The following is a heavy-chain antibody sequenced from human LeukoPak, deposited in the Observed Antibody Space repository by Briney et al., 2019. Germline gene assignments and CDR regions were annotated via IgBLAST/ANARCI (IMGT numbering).Heavy chain of an antibody. Sequence: ASVKVSCKAAGGTFSIYAISWVRQAPGQGLGWMGGIIPIFGTANYAQKFQGRVTITADKSTSTAYMEVSSLRAEDTAVYYCAREGNFDVFDFWGQGTMVTVSS. CDR3: AREGNFDVFDF. CDR2: IIPIFGTA. D-gene: IGHD1-7*01. J-gene: IGHJ3*01. CDR1: GGTFSIYA. V-gene: IGHV1-69*06.